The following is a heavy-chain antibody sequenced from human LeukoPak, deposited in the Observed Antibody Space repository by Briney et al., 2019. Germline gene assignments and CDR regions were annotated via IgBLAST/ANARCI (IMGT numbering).Heavy chain of an antibody. Sequence: GASVKVSCKASGYTFTSYGISWVRQAPGQGLEWMGWISAYNGNTNYAQKLQGRVTMTTDTSTSTAYMELRSLRSDDTAVYYCARAEAMVDHYYYGMDVWGQGTTVTVSS. CDR1: GYTFTSYG. CDR2: ISAYNGNT. J-gene: IGHJ6*02. V-gene: IGHV1-18*01. D-gene: IGHD5-18*01. CDR3: ARAEAMVDHYYYGMDV.